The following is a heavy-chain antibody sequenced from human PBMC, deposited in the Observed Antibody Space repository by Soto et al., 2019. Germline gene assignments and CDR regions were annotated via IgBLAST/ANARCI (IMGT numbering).Heavy chain of an antibody. J-gene: IGHJ5*02. Sequence: GGSLRLSCAASGFTFSSYAMSWVRQAPGKGLEWVSVIYSGGSTYYADSVKGRFTISRHNSKNTLYLQMNSLRAEDTAVYYCAREGSGRRVVVVAATPGWFDPWGQGTLVTVSS. CDR1: GFTFSSYA. CDR2: IYSGGST. D-gene: IGHD2-15*01. CDR3: AREGSGRRVVVVAATPGWFDP. V-gene: IGHV3-53*04.